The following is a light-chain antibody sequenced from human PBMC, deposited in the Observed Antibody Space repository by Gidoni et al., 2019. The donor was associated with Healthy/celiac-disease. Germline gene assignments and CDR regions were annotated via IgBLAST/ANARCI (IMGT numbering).Light chain of an antibody. CDR3: QSYDSSLSGYV. J-gene: IGLJ1*01. Sequence: QSVLPQPPSVSGAPGQQVTISCTGSSSNIGAGYDVHWYQQLPGTAPQLPIYGTSTRPSGVPDRFSGSKSGTSASLAITGIQAEDEADYYCQSYDSSLSGYVFGTGTKVTVL. V-gene: IGLV1-40*01. CDR1: SSNIGAGYD. CDR2: GTS.